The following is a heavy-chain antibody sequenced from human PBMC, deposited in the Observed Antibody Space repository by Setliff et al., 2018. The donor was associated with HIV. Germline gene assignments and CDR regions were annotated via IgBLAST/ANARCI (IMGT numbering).Heavy chain of an antibody. CDR2: IYYTGNT. CDR1: GGSISSYY. D-gene: IGHD6-19*01. V-gene: IGHV4-59*08. Sequence: LSLTCTVSGGSISSYYWSWIRQSPGKGLEWIGYIYYTGNTNYNPSLKSRVTISVDTSKNQFSLKMTSVTAADTAVYYCARHYPRSDDAFDIWGQGTKVTVS. J-gene: IGHJ3*02. CDR3: ARHYPRSDDAFDI.